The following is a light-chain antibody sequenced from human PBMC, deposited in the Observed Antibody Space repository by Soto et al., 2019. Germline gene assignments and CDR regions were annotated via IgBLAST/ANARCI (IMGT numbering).Light chain of an antibody. Sequence: QSVLTQPPSASGSPGQSVTISCTGTRNDIGAYEFVSWYQHHPGKAPKLIIYEVVQRPSGVPDRFSGSKSGNTASLTVSGLQAADEADYYCKSYAGSNTYVFGPGTKLTVL. V-gene: IGLV2-8*01. CDR2: EVV. CDR1: RNDIGAYEF. J-gene: IGLJ1*01. CDR3: KSYAGSNTYV.